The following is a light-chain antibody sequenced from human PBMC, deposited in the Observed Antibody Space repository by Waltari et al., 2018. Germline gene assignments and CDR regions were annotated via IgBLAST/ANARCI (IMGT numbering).Light chain of an antibody. CDR2: GVN. CDR1: RSDVGTYDV. V-gene: IGLV2-23*02. Sequence: QSALTQTASVSGSPGQSITISCTGTRSDVGTYDVVSWYQQYPGKAPKLIIYGVNKCPSGSSHHFPGAKAGDTASLTISGLQADDEATYYCCSYAGGDAWVFGGGTQVTVL. CDR3: CSYAGGDAWV. J-gene: IGLJ3*02.